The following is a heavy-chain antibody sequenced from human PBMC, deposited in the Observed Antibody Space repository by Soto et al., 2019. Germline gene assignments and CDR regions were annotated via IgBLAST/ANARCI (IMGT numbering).Heavy chain of an antibody. CDR2: ISADNGNT. V-gene: IGHV1-18*01. CDR3: ARGSADFDY. CDR1: GYTFTSYG. J-gene: IGHJ4*02. Sequence: ASVKVSCKASGYTFTSYGISWVRQAPGQGLEWMGWISADNGNTNYAQKFQGRVTITRDTSASTAYMELSSLRSEDTAVYYCARGSADFDYWGQGTLVTVSS.